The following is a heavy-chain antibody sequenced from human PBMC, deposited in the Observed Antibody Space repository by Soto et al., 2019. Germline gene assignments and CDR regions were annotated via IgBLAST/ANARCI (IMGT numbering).Heavy chain of an antibody. CDR2: ISGSGGST. CDR3: AKVNYGSGSYLNWFDP. CDR1: GFTCISYA. Sequence: RVSCGAAGFTCISYASSWVRQAPGKGLEWVSAISGSGGSTYYADSVKGRFTISRDNSKNTLYLQMNSLRAEDTAVYYCAKVNYGSGSYLNWFDPWGQGTLVTVS. D-gene: IGHD3-10*01. V-gene: IGHV3-23*01. J-gene: IGHJ5*02.